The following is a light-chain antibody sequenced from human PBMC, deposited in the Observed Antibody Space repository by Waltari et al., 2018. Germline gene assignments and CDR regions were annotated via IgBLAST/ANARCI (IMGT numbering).Light chain of an antibody. CDR1: QSIGSW. CDR2: QAS. CDR3: QQYSSYST. J-gene: IGKJ2*01. V-gene: IGKV1-5*03. Sequence: DIQMTQSPSTLSASVGDRDTITCRASQSIGSWLAWYQQKPGKAPKLLIYQASNLESGVPSRFSGSGSGTEFTLTISSLQPDDFATYCCQQYSSYSTFGQGTKVEI.